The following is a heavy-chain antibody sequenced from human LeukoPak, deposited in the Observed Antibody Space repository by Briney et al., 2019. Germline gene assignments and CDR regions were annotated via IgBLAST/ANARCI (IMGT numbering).Heavy chain of an antibody. J-gene: IGHJ6*03. CDR2: ISSSSSFI. CDR3: AKDDVSLSFMDV. CDR1: GFTFSRYS. V-gene: IGHV3-21*01. D-gene: IGHD2/OR15-2a*01. Sequence: PGGSLRLSCAASGFTFSRYSMNWVRQAPGKGLEWVSSISSSSSFIYYSDSLKGRFTISRDNSKNTLYLQMNSLRAEDTAVYYCAKDDVSLSFMDVWGKGTTVTVSS.